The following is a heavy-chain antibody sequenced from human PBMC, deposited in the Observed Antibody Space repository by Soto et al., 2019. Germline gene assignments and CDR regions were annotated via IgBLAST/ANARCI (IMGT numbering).Heavy chain of an antibody. V-gene: IGHV4-59*01. J-gene: IGHJ4*02. CDR2: IYFTGST. CDR1: YGSISSYY. D-gene: IGHD5-18*01. CDR3: ARGGYSYGAGLNS. Sequence: SETLSLTCSISYGSISSYYWTWIRQPPGKGLEWIGYIYFTGSTKSNASLRSRVTISLDTSKSQFSLKLRSVTAADTAVYYCARGGYSYGAGLNSWGQGTLVTVSS.